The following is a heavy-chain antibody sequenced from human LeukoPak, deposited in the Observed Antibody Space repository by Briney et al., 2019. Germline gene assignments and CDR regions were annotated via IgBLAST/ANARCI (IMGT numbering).Heavy chain of an antibody. V-gene: IGHV4-39*01. Sequence: SETLSLTCTVSGASISSDFWSWIRQPPGKGLEWIGSIYYSGSTYYNPSLKSRVTISVDTSKNQFSLKLSSVTAADTAVYYCARHCSSTSCGTAFDIWGQGTMVTVSS. CDR1: GASISSDF. J-gene: IGHJ3*02. CDR3: ARHCSSTSCGTAFDI. D-gene: IGHD2-2*01. CDR2: IYYSGST.